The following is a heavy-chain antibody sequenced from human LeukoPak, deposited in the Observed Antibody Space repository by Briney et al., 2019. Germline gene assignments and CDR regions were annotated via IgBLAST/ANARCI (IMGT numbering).Heavy chain of an antibody. J-gene: IGHJ4*02. CDR1: GGTFSSYA. CDR2: IIPIFGTA. Sequence: ASVKVSCKASGGTFSSYAISWVRQAPGQGLEWMGGIIPIFGTANYAQKFQGRVTITADESTSTAYMELSSLRSEDTAVYYCARDPSYRGYCSSTSCPDYWGQGTLVTVSS. V-gene: IGHV1-69*13. CDR3: ARDPSYRGYCSSTSCPDY. D-gene: IGHD2-2*01.